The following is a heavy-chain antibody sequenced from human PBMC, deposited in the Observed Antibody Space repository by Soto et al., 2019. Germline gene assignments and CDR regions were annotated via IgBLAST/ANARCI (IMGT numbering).Heavy chain of an antibody. V-gene: IGHV3-23*01. J-gene: IGHJ2*01. D-gene: IGHD2-21*02. Sequence: EVQLLESGGGLVQPGGSLRLSCAASGFTFSSYAMSWVRQAPGKGLEWVSAISGSGGSTYYAATVKARFTISRDNSNITLYLQMNSVRAEDTAVYYCAKDFGDWYWYFDLWGRGTLVTVSS. CDR1: GFTFSSYA. CDR2: ISGSGGST. CDR3: AKDFGDWYWYFDL.